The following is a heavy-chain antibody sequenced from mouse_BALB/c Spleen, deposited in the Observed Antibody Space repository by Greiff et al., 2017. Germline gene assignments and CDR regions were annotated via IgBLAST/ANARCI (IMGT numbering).Heavy chain of an antibody. J-gene: IGHJ2*01. CDR3: ARYGYDEGYFDY. V-gene: IGHV5-17*02. CDR2: ISSGSSTI. CDR1: GFTFSSFG. Sequence: EVQRVESGGGLVQPGGSRKLSCAASGFTFSSFGMHWVRQAPEKGLEWVAYISSGSSTIYYADTVKGRFTISRDNPKNTLFLQMTSLRSEDTAMYYCARYGYDEGYFDYWGQGTTLTVSS. D-gene: IGHD2-2*01.